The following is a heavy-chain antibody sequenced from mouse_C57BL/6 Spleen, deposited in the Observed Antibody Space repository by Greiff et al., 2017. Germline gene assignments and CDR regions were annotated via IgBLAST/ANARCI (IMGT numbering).Heavy chain of an antibody. V-gene: IGHV14-4*01. CDR2: IDPANGDT. Sequence: DVKLVEPGAELVRPGASVKLSCTASGFNIKDDYMHWVKQRPEQGLEWIGWIDPANGDTEYASKFQGKATITADTSSNTAYLQLSSLTSEAAAVYYCTTDYCGSNYAMDYWGQGTSVTVSS. CDR1: GFNIKDDY. CDR3: TTDYCGSNYAMDY. J-gene: IGHJ4*01. D-gene: IGHD1-1*01.